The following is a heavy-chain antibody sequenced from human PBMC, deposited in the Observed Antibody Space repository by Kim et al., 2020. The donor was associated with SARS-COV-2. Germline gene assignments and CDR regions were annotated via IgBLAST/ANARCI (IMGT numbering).Heavy chain of an antibody. CDR2: ISSNGGST. D-gene: IGHD1-26*01. J-gene: IGHJ3*02. V-gene: IGHV3-64*02. CDR1: GFTFSSYA. Sequence: GGSLRLSCAASGFTFSSYAMHWVRQAPGKGLEYVSAISSNGGSTYYADSVKGRFTISRDNAKNTLYLQMGSLRAEDMAVYYCARERWGAFVIWGQGTMVTVSS. CDR3: ARERWGAFVI.